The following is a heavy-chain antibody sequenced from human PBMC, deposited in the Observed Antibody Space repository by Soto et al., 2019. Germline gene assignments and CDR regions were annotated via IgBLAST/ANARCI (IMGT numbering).Heavy chain of an antibody. CDR2: INPNSGGT. Sequence: GASVKVSCKASGYTFTGYYMHWVQQAPGQGLEWMGWINPNSGGTNYAQKFQGRVTMTRDTSISTAYMELSRLRSDDTAVYYCARLGKFGSGSYYDAFDIWGQGTMVTVSS. J-gene: IGHJ3*02. CDR3: ARLGKFGSGSYYDAFDI. V-gene: IGHV1-2*03. D-gene: IGHD3-10*01. CDR1: GYTFTGYY.